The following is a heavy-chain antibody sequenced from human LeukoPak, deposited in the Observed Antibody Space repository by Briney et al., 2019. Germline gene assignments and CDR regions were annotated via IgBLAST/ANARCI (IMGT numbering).Heavy chain of an antibody. CDR2: IYYSGST. V-gene: IGHV4-59*01. J-gene: IGHJ4*02. CDR3: ARSTLIAVAGDY. CDR1: GGSISGYY. Sequence: SETLSLTCTVSGGSISGYYWSWIRQPPGKGLEWIGYIYYSGSTNYNPSLKSRVTISVDTSKNQFSLKLSSVTAADTAVYYCARSTLIAVAGDYWGQGTLVTVSS. D-gene: IGHD6-19*01.